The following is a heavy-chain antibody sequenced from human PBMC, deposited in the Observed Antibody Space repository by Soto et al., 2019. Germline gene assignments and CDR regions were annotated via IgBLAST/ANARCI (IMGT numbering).Heavy chain of an antibody. D-gene: IGHD3-10*01. CDR1: GGTFSSYA. CDR3: ARDLYGSGSLAARSMDV. J-gene: IGHJ6*02. Sequence: QVQLVQSGAEVKKPGSSVKFSCKASGGTFSSYAISWVRQAPGQGLEWMGGIIPIFGTANYAQKFQGRVTITADESTSTAYIELSSLRAEDTAVDYCARDLYGSGSLAARSMDVWGQGTTVTVSS. V-gene: IGHV1-69*01. CDR2: IIPIFGTA.